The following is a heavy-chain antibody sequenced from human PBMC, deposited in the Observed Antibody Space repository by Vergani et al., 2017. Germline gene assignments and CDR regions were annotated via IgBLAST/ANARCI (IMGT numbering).Heavy chain of an antibody. J-gene: IGHJ6*02. Sequence: QVQLQQWGAGLLKPSETLSLTCAVYGGSFSGYYWSWIRQPPGKGLEWIGEINHSGSTNYNPSLKSRVTISVDTSKNQFSLKLSSVTAADTAVYYCARDLHSSSWGGDVYYGMDVWGQGTTVTVSS. V-gene: IGHV4-34*01. CDR3: ARDLHSSSWGGDVYYGMDV. D-gene: IGHD6-13*01. CDR2: INHSGST. CDR1: GGSFSGYY.